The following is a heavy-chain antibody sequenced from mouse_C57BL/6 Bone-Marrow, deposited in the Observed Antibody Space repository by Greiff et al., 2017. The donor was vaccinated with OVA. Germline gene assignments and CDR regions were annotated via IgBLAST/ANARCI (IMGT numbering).Heavy chain of an antibody. D-gene: IGHD1-1*01. V-gene: IGHV1-55*01. Sequence: QVQLQQPGAELVKPGASVKMSCKASGYTFTSYWITWVKQRPGQGLEWIGDIYPGSGSTNYNEKFKSKATLTVDTSSSTAYMQLSSLTSEDAAVYYCARSYYGSSPSYWGQGTTLTVSA. J-gene: IGHJ2*01. CDR2: IYPGSGST. CDR3: ARSYYGSSPSY. CDR1: GYTFTSYW.